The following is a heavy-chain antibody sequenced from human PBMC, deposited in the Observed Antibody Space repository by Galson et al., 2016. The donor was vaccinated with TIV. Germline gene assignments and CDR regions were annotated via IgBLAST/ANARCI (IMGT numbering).Heavy chain of an antibody. CDR2: TYYRSKWYN. CDR3: ARASSSWLVTVHLDY. D-gene: IGHD6-13*01. J-gene: IGHJ4*02. CDR1: GDSVSSNSAA. V-gene: IGHV6-1*01. Sequence: CAISGDSVSSNSAAWNWIRQSPSRGLEWLGRTYYRSKWYNDYAASVKSRITINPDTSKNQFSLQLNSVTPEDTAVYYCARASSSWLVTVHLDYGGQGTLVTVSS.